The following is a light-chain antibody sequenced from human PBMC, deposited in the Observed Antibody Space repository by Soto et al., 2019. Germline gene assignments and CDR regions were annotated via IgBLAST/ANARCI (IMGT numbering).Light chain of an antibody. CDR1: QSVRTN. CDR2: GAS. J-gene: IGKJ4*01. CDR3: QQRSDWPT. Sequence: EIVMTQSPATLSVSLGERVIVSCRASQSVRTNLAWYQQKPGQAPRLLIYGASTRATDVPVRFSGSGSGTDFTLTISSLEPEDFAVYYCQQRSDWPTFGGGTKVEIK. V-gene: IGKV3-15*01.